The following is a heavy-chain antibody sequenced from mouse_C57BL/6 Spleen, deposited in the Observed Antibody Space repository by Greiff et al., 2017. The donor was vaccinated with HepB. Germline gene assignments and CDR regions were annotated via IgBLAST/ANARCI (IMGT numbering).Heavy chain of an antibody. D-gene: IGHD2-5*01. CDR2: ISGGGGNT. CDR3: ARHNPRYSNYRSWFAY. CDR1: GFTFSSYT. J-gene: IGHJ3*01. V-gene: IGHV5-9*01. Sequence: EVKVEESGGGLVKPGGSLKLSCAASGFTFSSYTMSWVRQTPEKRLEWVATISGGGGNTYYPDSVKGRFTISRDNAKNTLYLQMSSLRSEDTALYYCARHNPRYSNYRSWFAYWGQGTLVTVSA.